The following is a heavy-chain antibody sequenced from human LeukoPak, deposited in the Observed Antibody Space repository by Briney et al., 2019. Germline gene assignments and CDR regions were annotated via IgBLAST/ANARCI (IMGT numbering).Heavy chain of an antibody. CDR1: GGSISSSSYY. J-gene: IGHJ5*02. Sequence: SETLSLTCTVSGGSISSSSYYWGWIRQPPGNGLEWIGSIYYSGSTYYNPSLKSRVTISVDTSKNQFSLKLSSVTAADTAVYYCARLLGGDSVFGFDPWGQGTLVTVSS. CDR3: ARLLGGDSVFGFDP. V-gene: IGHV4-39*01. CDR2: IYYSGST. D-gene: IGHD2-21*02.